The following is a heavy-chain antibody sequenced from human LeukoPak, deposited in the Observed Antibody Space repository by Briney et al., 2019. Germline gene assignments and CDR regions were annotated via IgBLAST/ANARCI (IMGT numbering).Heavy chain of an antibody. V-gene: IGHV1-46*01. CDR1: GYTFTSYY. CDR3: ARDRSTSPLYNDIDY. CDR2: INPSGGST. Sequence: ASVKVSCKASGYTFTSYYMHWVRQAPGQGLEWMGIINPSGGSTSYAQKFQGRVTMTRDTSTSTVYMELSSLRSEDTAVYYCARDRSTSPLYNDIDYWGQGTLVTVSS. J-gene: IGHJ4*02. D-gene: IGHD6-6*01.